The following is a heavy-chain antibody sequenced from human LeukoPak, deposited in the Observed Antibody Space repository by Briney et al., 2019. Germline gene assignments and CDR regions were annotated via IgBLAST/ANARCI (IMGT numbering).Heavy chain of an antibody. CDR1: GGAINRRNYY. CDR3: ARRPPYYGDHDPGWYFDL. Sequence: SETLSLTCTVVGGAINRRNYYWGWIRQSPGKGLEWIGSTYYSGSVNNNPSLKSRVTISVDTSKNQFSLKLSSVTAADTAVYYCARRPPYYGDHDPGWYFDLWGRGTLVTVSS. V-gene: IGHV4-39*01. D-gene: IGHD4-17*01. CDR2: TYYSGSV. J-gene: IGHJ2*01.